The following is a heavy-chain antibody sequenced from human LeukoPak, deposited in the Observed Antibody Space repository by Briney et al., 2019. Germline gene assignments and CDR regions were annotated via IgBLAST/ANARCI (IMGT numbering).Heavy chain of an antibody. CDR1: GFILSTHG. J-gene: IGHJ1*01. V-gene: IGHV3-33*01. CDR3: ARDLSFGSLGF. Sequence: GGPLRLSCAAPGFILSTHGMHWVRQAPGKGLEWVAGMWHDGSREDYEDSVKGRFTISRDMSKNTLNLQMNSLRVEDTAMFYCARDLSFGSLGFGGQGTLVTVSS. CDR2: MWHDGSRE. D-gene: IGHD1-26*01.